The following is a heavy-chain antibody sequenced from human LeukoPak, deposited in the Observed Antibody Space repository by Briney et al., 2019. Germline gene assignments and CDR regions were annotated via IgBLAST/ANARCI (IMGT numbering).Heavy chain of an antibody. J-gene: IGHJ4*02. CDR3: ARADYGDSLDY. V-gene: IGHV3-48*01. Sequence: GGSLRLSCAASGFTFSSYGMHWVRQAPGKGLVWVSYITSGSSTIYYADSVKGRFTISRDNAKNSLYLQMNSLRAEDTAVYYCARADYGDSLDYWGQGTLVTVSS. CDR1: GFTFSSYG. D-gene: IGHD4-17*01. CDR2: ITSGSSTI.